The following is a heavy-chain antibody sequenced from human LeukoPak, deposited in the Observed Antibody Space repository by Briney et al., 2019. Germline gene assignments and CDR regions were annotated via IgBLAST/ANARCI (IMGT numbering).Heavy chain of an antibody. CDR3: ARGASYYYGSGLREEYYYYYMDV. CDR2: IIPIFGTA. CDR1: GGTFSSYA. V-gene: IGHV1-69*13. Sequence: SVKVSCKASGGTFSSYAISWVRQAPGQGLEWMGGIIPIFGTANYAQKFQGRVTITADESTSTAYMELSSLRSEDTAVYYCARGASYYYGSGLREEYYYYYMDVWGKGTTVTVSS. J-gene: IGHJ6*03. D-gene: IGHD3-10*01.